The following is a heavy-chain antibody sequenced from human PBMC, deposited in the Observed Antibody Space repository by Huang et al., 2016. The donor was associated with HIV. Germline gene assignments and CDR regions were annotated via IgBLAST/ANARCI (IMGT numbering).Heavy chain of an antibody. J-gene: IGHJ4*02. CDR2: IKQDGSEK. V-gene: IGHV3-7*01. Sequence: EVQLVESGGGLVQPGGSLRLSCPASGFTFSSYWMSWVRQGPGKGLGGVANIKQDGSEKYYGDSVKGRFSISRDNAKNSLYLQMNSLRAEDTAVYYCARRLRYYYGSGRTSGYFDYWGQGTLVTVSS. D-gene: IGHD3-10*01. CDR3: ARRLRYYYGSGRTSGYFDY. CDR1: GFTFSSYW.